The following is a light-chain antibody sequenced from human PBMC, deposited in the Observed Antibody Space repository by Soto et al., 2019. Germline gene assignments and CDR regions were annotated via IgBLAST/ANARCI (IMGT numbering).Light chain of an antibody. CDR2: DAS. CDR1: QSLSGSY. V-gene: IGKV3-11*01. J-gene: IGKJ5*01. CDR3: QQRSNWPIT. Sequence: EIGLTQSSGTLSLSPGERATLSCRASQSLSGSYLAWYQQKPGQAPRLLIYDASNRATGIPARFSGSGSGTDFTLTISSLEPEDFAVYYCQQRSNWPITFGQGTRLEI.